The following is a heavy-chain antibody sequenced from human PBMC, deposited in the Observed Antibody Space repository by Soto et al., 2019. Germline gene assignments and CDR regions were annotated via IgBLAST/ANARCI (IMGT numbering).Heavy chain of an antibody. CDR3: ARGPSYYYGSGSYYCPWFDP. CDR1: GGTFSSYA. J-gene: IGHJ5*02. D-gene: IGHD3-10*01. CDR2: IIPIFGTA. Sequence: ASVKVSCKASGGTFSSYAISWVRQAPEQGLEWMGGIIPIFGTANYAQKFQGRVTITADESTSTAYMELSSLRSEDTAVYYCARGPSYYYGSGSYYCPWFDPWGQGTLVTVSS. V-gene: IGHV1-69*13.